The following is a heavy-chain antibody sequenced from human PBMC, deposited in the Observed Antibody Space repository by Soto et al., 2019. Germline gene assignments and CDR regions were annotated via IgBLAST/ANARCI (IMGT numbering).Heavy chain of an antibody. Sequence: QVQLVQSGAEVKKPGASVKVACKSSGYIFRNYYITWVRQAPGQGLEWMGWISAYNGNTNYAQKVQGRVTMTTDTSTSTAYMELRSLRFDDTAVYYCARGRNSDGDYWGQGTLVTVSS. CDR1: GYIFRNYY. J-gene: IGHJ4*02. D-gene: IGHD1-1*01. CDR3: ARGRNSDGDY. V-gene: IGHV1-18*04. CDR2: ISAYNGNT.